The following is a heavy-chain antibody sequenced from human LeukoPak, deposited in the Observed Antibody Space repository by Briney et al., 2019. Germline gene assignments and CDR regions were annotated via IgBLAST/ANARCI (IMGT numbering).Heavy chain of an antibody. CDR3: ANGRAVAGFFDY. CDR1: GFTFDDYA. J-gene: IGHJ4*02. Sequence: QPGRSLRLSCAASGFTFDDYAMHWVRQAPGKGLEWVSGISWNSGSIGYADSVKGRFTISRDNAKNPLYLQMNSLRAEDTAVYYCANGRAVAGFFDYWGQGTLVTVSS. D-gene: IGHD6-19*01. V-gene: IGHV3-9*01. CDR2: ISWNSGSI.